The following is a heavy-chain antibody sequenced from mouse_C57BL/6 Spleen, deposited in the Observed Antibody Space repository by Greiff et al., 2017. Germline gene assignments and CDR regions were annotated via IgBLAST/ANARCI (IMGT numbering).Heavy chain of an antibody. CDR1: GYSITSGYY. J-gene: IGHJ3*01. D-gene: IGHD1-1*01. V-gene: IGHV3-6*01. CDR2: ISYDGSN. CDR3: ARDVVKGFAY. Sequence: EVQLQQSGPGLVKPSQSLSLTCSVTGYSITSGYYWNWIRQFPGNKLEWMGYISYDGSNNYNPSLKNRISITRDTSKNQFFLKLNSVTTEDTATYYCARDVVKGFAYWGQGTLVTVSA.